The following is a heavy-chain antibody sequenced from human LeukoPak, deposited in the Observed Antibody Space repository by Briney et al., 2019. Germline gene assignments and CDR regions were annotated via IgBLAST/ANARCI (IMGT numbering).Heavy chain of an antibody. CDR3: ARHEGMVAASFDY. Sequence: SETLSLTCTVSGGSMSSTSYWGWIRQPPGKGLEWIGSIYYSGSTYYHPSLKSRVTISVDTSNNLFSLKLTSVTAADTAVYYRARHEGMVAASFDYWGQGTPVTVSS. D-gene: IGHD2-15*01. J-gene: IGHJ4*02. V-gene: IGHV4-39*01. CDR2: IYYSGST. CDR1: GGSMSSTSY.